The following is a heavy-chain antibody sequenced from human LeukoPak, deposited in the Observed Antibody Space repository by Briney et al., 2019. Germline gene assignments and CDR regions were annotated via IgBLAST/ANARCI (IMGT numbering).Heavy chain of an antibody. Sequence: SETLSLTCTVSGYSISSGYYWGWIRQPPGKGLEWIGSIHPRGSIYYNPSLKSRVTVSLDASNNQFSLRLSSVTAADTALYYCARHSRVIVGTTCAFDIWGQGTKVTVSS. CDR2: IHPRGSI. D-gene: IGHD1-26*01. CDR1: GYSISSGYY. CDR3: ARHSRVIVGTTCAFDI. J-gene: IGHJ3*02. V-gene: IGHV4-38-2*02.